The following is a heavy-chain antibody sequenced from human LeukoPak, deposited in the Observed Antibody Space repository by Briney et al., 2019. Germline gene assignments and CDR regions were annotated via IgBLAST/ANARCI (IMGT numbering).Heavy chain of an antibody. V-gene: IGHV4-4*07. CDR3: ARSTEWSRFFHYYYYMDV. CDR1: GGSISSYY. Sequence: SETLSLTCTVSGGSISSYYWSWIRQPAGKGLEWIGRIYTSGSTNYNPSLKIRVTMSVDTSENQFSLKLSSVTAADTAVYYCARSTEWSRFFHYYYYMDVWGKGTTVTVSS. J-gene: IGHJ6*03. D-gene: IGHD1-14*01. CDR2: IYTSGST.